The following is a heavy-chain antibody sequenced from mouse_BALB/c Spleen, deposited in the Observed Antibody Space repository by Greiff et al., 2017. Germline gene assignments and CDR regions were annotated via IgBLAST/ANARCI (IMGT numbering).Heavy chain of an antibody. V-gene: IGHV5-17*02. CDR3: ARSGGRRGYAMDY. CDR2: ISSGSSTI. J-gene: IGHJ4*01. CDR1: GFTFSSFG. Sequence: EVKLVESGGGLVQPGGSRKLSCAASGFTFSSFGMHWVRQAPEKGLEWVAYISSGSSTIYYADTVKGRFTISRDNPKNTLFLQMTSLRSEDTAMYYCARSGGRRGYAMDYWGQGTSVTVSS. D-gene: IGHD1-1*01.